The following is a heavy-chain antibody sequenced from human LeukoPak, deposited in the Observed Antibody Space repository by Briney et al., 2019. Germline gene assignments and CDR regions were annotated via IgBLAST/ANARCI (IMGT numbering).Heavy chain of an antibody. CDR2: ISNDGGGT. D-gene: IGHD3-22*01. CDR3: AKGSSGYFADL. J-gene: IGHJ5*02. V-gene: IGHV3-23*01. Sequence: GGSLRLSCAGSGFIFNNYGLIWVRQAPGKGLEWVSAISNDGGGTQYADFVEGRFTISRDNSKNTLFLQMSSLTAEDTALYFCAKGSSGYFADLWGQGTLVTVSS. CDR1: GFIFNNYG.